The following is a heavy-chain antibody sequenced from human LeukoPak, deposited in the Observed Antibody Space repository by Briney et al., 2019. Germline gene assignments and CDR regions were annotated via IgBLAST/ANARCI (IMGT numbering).Heavy chain of an antibody. Sequence: SETLSLTCIVSGGSISSYYWSWIRQPPGKGLEWIGHIYLSGSTNYNPSLKSRVTILVDTSKNQFSLKLSSVTAADTAVYYCARHWLDSGTPDRFDYWGQGTLVTVSS. CDR1: GGSISSYY. J-gene: IGHJ4*02. CDR3: ARHWLDSGTPDRFDY. CDR2: IYLSGST. D-gene: IGHD3-10*01. V-gene: IGHV4-59*08.